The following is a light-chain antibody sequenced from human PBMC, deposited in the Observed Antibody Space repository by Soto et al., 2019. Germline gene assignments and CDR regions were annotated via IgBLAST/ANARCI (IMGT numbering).Light chain of an antibody. Sequence: DIVMTQSPDSLAVSLGERAAINCKSSRTILSSSNNMNYLAWYQQKPGQPPRLLIYWASTRESGVPSRFSGSGSGTEFTLTISSLQPEDVATYYCQNYNSAPLTFGGGTKVDIK. CDR3: QNYNSAPLT. V-gene: IGKV4-1*01. J-gene: IGKJ4*01. CDR2: WAS. CDR1: RTILSSSNNMNY.